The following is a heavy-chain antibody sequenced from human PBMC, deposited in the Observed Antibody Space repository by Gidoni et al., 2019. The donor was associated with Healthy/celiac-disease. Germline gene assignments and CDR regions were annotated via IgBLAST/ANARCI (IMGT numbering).Heavy chain of an antibody. CDR1: GFTVRSNY. CDR2: IYTGGST. J-gene: IGHJ3*02. CDR3: ASDYYYDSSGYYDAFDI. Sequence: EVQLVESGGGLIQPGGSLRLSCAASGFTVRSNYMSWVRQDPGKGLDGVSVIYTGGSTHYADSVKGRFTISRDNSKNTLYLQMNSLRAEDTAVYYCASDYYYDSSGYYDAFDIWGQGTMVTVFS. D-gene: IGHD3-22*01. V-gene: IGHV3-53*01.